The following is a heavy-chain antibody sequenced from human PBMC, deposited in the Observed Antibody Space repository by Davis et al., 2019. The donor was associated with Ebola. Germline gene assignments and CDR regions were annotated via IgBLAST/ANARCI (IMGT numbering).Heavy chain of an antibody. D-gene: IGHD5-12*01. CDR3: ARGWPRSAFDQ. J-gene: IGHJ4*02. V-gene: IGHV6-1*01. Sequence: SCAISGDSVSGSSGAWNWIRQSPSRGLEWLGRTYYSSKWYNESALSVKSRITISADTAKNQLSLHLNSVTPEDTAVYYCARGWPRSAFDQWGQGTLVTVSS. CDR1: GDSVSGSSGA. CDR2: TYYSSKWYN.